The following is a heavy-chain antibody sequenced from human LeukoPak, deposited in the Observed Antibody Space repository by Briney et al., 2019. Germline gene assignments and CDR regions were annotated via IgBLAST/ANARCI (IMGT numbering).Heavy chain of an antibody. CDR1: GFTFSSYG. CDR3: ARVLGDLGAFDI. V-gene: IGHV3-30*03. CDR2: ISYDGSNK. Sequence: GGSLRLSCAASGFTFSSYGMHWVRQAPGKGLEWVALISYDGSNKYYADSVKGRFTISRDNSKNTLYLQMNSLRAEDTAVYYCARVLGDLGAFDIWGQGTMVTVSS. J-gene: IGHJ3*02. D-gene: IGHD2-21*02.